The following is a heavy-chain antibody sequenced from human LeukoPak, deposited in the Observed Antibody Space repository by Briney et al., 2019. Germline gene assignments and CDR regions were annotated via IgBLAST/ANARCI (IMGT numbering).Heavy chain of an antibody. CDR3: ARQQEVSGYFDY. CDR1: GYXFTDYY. Sequence: ASVKVSCKASGYXFTDYYFHWVRQAPGQGLEWMGWINLKIGGTNYAQKFQGRVTMTRDTSISTAYLELSRLKSDDTAVYYCARQQEVSGYFDYWGQGTLVTVSS. V-gene: IGHV1-2*02. J-gene: IGHJ4*02. CDR2: INLKIGGT. D-gene: IGHD3-16*02.